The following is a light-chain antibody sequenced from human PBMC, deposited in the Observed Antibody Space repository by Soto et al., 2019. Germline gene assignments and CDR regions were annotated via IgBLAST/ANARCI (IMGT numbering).Light chain of an antibody. CDR2: ATS. V-gene: IGKV1-9*01. CDR1: QGISSY. J-gene: IGKJ1*01. Sequence: DIQLTQSPSFLSASVGDIVPITCRASQGISSYLAWYQQKPGKAPKRLIYATSSLQSGVPSRFSGSGSGTDFTLTISSLQPDDFATYYCQQYNSYSQTFGQGTKVDI. CDR3: QQYNSYSQT.